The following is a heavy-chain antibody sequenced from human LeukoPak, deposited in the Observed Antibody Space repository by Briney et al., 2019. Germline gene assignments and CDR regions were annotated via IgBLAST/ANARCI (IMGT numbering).Heavy chain of an antibody. D-gene: IGHD3-3*01. CDR1: GFTFSSYA. V-gene: IGHV3-23*01. J-gene: IGHJ3*02. Sequence: GGSLRLSCAASGFTFSSYAMSWVRQAPGKGLEWVSAISGSGGSTYYADSVKGRFTISRDSSKNTLYLQMNSLRAEDTAVYYCAKDGDYDFWSGPIDAFDIWGQGTMVTVSS. CDR2: ISGSGGST. CDR3: AKDGDYDFWSGPIDAFDI.